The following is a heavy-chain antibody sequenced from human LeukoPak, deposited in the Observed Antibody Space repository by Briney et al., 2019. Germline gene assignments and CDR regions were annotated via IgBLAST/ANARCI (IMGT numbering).Heavy chain of an antibody. D-gene: IGHD6-6*01. CDR3: AKDREEAARQPYYFDY. V-gene: IGHV3-30*02. CDR2: IRYDGSNK. J-gene: IGHJ4*02. Sequence: GGSLRLSCAASGFTFSSYGMHWVRQAPGKGLEWVAFIRYDGSNKYYADSVKGRFTISRDNSKNTLYLQMNSLRAEDTAVYYCAKDREEAARQPYYFDYWGQGTLVTVSS. CDR1: GFTFSSYG.